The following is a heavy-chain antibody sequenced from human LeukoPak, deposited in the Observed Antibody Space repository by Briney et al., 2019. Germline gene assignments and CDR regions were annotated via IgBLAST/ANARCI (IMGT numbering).Heavy chain of an antibody. D-gene: IGHD3-9*01. CDR2: IYYSGST. CDR3: ARESRYYDILTGYHNWFDP. CDR1: GGSISSYY. J-gene: IGHJ5*02. Sequence: SETLSLTCTVSGGSISSYYWSWIRQPPGKGLEWIGYIYYSGSTNYNPSLKSRVTISVDPSKNQFSLKLSSVTAADTAVYYCARESRYYDILTGYHNWFDPWGQGTLVTVSS. V-gene: IGHV4-59*01.